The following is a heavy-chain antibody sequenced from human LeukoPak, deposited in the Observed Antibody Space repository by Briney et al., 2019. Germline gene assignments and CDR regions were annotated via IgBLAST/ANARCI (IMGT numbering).Heavy chain of an antibody. D-gene: IGHD6-13*01. CDR3: AREGGSSSVGWFDP. V-gene: IGHV4-39*07. J-gene: IGHJ5*02. Sequence: PSETLSLTCTVSGGSISSSSYYWGWIRQPPGKGLEWIGSIYYSGSTYYDPSLKSRVTISVDTSKNQFSLKLSSVTAADTAVYYCAREGGSSSVGWFDPWGQGTLVTVSS. CDR2: IYYSGST. CDR1: GGSISSSSYY.